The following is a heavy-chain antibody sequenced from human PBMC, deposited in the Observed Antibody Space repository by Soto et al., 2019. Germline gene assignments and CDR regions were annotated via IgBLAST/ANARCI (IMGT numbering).Heavy chain of an antibody. D-gene: IGHD5-18*01. CDR2: INPNNGDT. CDR1: GYTFTGYY. CDR3: ARAPGYNFGRWPYFDC. J-gene: IGHJ4*02. Sequence: ASVKVTCKASGYTFTGYYMNWERQAPGQGLEWMGWINPNNGDTNYAQKFRGWVTMTGDTSTSTAYMEMSRLRSDDTAVYYCARAPGYNFGRWPYFDCRGQGTRGTVSS. V-gene: IGHV1-2*04.